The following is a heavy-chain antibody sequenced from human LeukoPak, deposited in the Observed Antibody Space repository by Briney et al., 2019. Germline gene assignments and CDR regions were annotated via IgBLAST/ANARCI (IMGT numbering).Heavy chain of an antibody. CDR1: GDSISSSSYY. J-gene: IGHJ4*02. CDR3: ARTRAPMVVGVKGSMVFDY. CDR2: IYYTGST. Sequence: SSETLSLTCTVSGDSISSSSYYWGWVRQPPGKGLEWIASIYYTGSTYYNPSLKSRVTISVDTSKNQFSLKLNSVTAADTAVYYCARTRAPMVVGVKGSMVFDYWGQGTLVTVSS. D-gene: IGHD3-22*01. V-gene: IGHV4-39*07.